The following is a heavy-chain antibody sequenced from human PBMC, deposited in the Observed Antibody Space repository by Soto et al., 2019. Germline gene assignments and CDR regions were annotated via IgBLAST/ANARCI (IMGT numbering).Heavy chain of an antibody. CDR1: GGTFSSYA. V-gene: IGHV1-69*12. J-gene: IGHJ6*02. Sequence: QVQLVQSGAEVKKPGSSVKVSCKASGGTFSSYAISWVRQAPGQGLEWMGGIIPIFGTADYAQKFQGRVTIIADESTSTAYMELSSLRSEDTAVYYCASHSSGTAKYYYGMDVWGQGTTVTVSS. D-gene: IGHD5-18*01. CDR2: IIPIFGTA. CDR3: ASHSSGTAKYYYGMDV.